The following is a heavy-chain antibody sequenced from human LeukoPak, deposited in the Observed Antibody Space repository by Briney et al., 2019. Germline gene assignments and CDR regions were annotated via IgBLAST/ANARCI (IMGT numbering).Heavy chain of an antibody. CDR3: AKGRRPGHLEYYFDY. V-gene: IGHV3-33*06. CDR2: IWYDGSNK. J-gene: IGHJ4*02. Sequence: GGSLRLSCAASGFTFSSYGMHWVRQAPGKGLEWVAVIWYDGSNKYYADSVKGRFTISRDNSKNTLYLQMNSLRAEDTAVYYCAKGRRPGHLEYYFDYWGQGTLVTVSS. D-gene: IGHD3-3*01. CDR1: GFTFSSYG.